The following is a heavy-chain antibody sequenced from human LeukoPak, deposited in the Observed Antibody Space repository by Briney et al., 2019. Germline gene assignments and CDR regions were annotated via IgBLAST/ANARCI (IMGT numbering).Heavy chain of an antibody. D-gene: IGHD1-26*01. CDR3: ARDDGRSSNLFDP. J-gene: IGHJ5*02. CDR2: INHSGST. CDR1: GGSFSGYY. V-gene: IGHV4-34*01. Sequence: SETLSLTCAVYGGSFSGYYWSWIRQPPGKGLEWIGEINHSGSTNYNPSLKSRVTISLDTSNNQFSLKLNSVTAADTAMYYCARDDGRSSNLFDPWGQGTLVTVSS.